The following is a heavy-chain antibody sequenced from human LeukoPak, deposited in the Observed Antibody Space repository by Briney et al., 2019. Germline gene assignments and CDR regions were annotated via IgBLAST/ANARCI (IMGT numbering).Heavy chain of an antibody. CDR1: GGCISSGGYY. CDR2: IYYSGSS. J-gene: IGHJ4*02. D-gene: IGHD5-24*01. CDR3: ARGEMATTYYFDF. V-gene: IGHV4-31*03. Sequence: SQTLSLTCTISGGCISSGGYYWSWIRQHPGKGLEWIGYIYYSGSSYYNPSLKSRVTISVDTSKNQFSLKLTSVTAADTAVYYCARGEMATTYYFDFWGQGTLVTVSS.